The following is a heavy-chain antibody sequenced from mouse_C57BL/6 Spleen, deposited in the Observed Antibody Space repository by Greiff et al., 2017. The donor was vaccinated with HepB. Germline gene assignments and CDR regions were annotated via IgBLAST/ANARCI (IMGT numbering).Heavy chain of an antibody. V-gene: IGHV1-81*01. D-gene: IGHD1-1*01. Sequence: VQLQQSGAELARPGASVKLSCKASGYTFTSYGISWVKQRTGQGLEWIGEIYTRSGNTYYNEKFKGKAILTADKSSSTAYMELRSLTSEDSAVYFCAIRTYGSSYDYFDYWGQGTTLTVSS. CDR2: IYTRSGNT. CDR1: GYTFTSYG. J-gene: IGHJ2*01. CDR3: AIRTYGSSYDYFDY.